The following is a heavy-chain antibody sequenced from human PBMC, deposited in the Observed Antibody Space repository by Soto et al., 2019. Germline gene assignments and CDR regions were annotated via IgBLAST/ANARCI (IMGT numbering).Heavy chain of an antibody. D-gene: IGHD1-1*01. V-gene: IGHV6-1*01. CDR3: ARGFGRKPTGTFDY. Sequence: SRTLSLTCAISGDSVSSNSAAWNWIRQSPSRGLEWLGRTYYRSKWYNDYAVSVKSRITINPDTSKNQFSLQLNSVTPEDTAVYYCARGFGRKPTGTFDYWGQGTLVTVSS. CDR1: GDSVSSNSAA. CDR2: TYYRSKWYN. J-gene: IGHJ4*02.